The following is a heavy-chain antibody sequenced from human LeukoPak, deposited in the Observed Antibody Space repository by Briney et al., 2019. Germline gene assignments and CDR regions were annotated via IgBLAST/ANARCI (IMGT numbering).Heavy chain of an antibody. CDR3: ARHAGGYTHFDS. J-gene: IGHJ4*02. D-gene: IGHD3-10*01. Sequence: PSETLSLTCSVSGDSIRSYYWSWIRQPPGKGLEWIGYSYYSGSTNYNPSLTSRVTISVDTSKNQFSLNLSSVTAADTAVYYCARHAGGYTHFDSWGQGALVTVSS. V-gene: IGHV4-59*01. CDR2: SYYSGST. CDR1: GDSIRSYY.